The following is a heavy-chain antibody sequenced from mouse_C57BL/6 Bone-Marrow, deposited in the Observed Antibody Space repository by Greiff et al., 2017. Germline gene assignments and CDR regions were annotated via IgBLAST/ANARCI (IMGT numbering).Heavy chain of an antibody. CDR2: IHPNSGST. CDR1: GYTFTSYW. J-gene: IGHJ2*01. V-gene: IGHV1-64*01. CDR3: ARWLITTVVASYYFDY. D-gene: IGHD1-1*01. Sequence: QVQLQQPGAELVKPGASVKLSCKASGYTFTSYWMHWVKQRPGQGLEWIGMIHPNSGSTNYNEKFKSKATLTVDKSSSTAYMQLCSLTSEDSAVYYCARWLITTVVASYYFDYWGQGTTLTVSS.